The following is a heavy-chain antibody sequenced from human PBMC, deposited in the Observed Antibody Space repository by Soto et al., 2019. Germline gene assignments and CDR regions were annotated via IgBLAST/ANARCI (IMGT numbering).Heavy chain of an antibody. V-gene: IGHV3-30*18. CDR3: AKDHGGGNFFLYFDL. CDR2: ISYEGSRI. J-gene: IGHJ4*02. Sequence: GGSLRLSCAASGFSFRNYGMHWVRQAPGKGLEWVAVISYEGSRISYAASVKGRFTISRDNSKNAVFLQMNRLTPDDTAVYSCAKDHGGGNFFLYFDLWGQGTLVT. D-gene: IGHD2-15*01. CDR1: GFSFRNYG.